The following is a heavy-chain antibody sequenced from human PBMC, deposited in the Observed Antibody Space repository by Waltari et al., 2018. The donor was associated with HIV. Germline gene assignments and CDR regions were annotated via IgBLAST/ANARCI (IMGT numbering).Heavy chain of an antibody. Sequence: EVQLVESGGGLVQPGGYLRLSCAASGFTLSKYDMNWVHQAPGKGLEWVSYISRSGSTIHYADSVKGRFTISRDNAKNSLYLRMNSLRAEDTAVYYCARAHITMIRGGNAFDIWGQGTMVTVSS. CDR1: GFTLSKYD. J-gene: IGHJ3*02. CDR3: ARAHITMIRGGNAFDI. D-gene: IGHD3-10*01. V-gene: IGHV3-48*03. CDR2: ISRSGSTI.